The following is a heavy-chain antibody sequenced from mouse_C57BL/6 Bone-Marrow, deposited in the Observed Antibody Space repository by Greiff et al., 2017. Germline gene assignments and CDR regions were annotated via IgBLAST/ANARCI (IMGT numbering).Heavy chain of an antibody. CDR2: INPNNGGT. CDR3: ARRLVYYWYFDV. J-gene: IGHJ1*03. CDR1: GYTFTDYY. Sequence: VQLQQSGPELVKPGASVKISCKASGYTFTDYYMNWVKQSHGKSLEWIGDINPNNGGTSYNQKFKGKATLTVDKSSSTAYMELRSLTSEDSAVYYCARRLVYYWYFDVWGTGTTVTVSS. D-gene: IGHD2-2*01. V-gene: IGHV1-26*01.